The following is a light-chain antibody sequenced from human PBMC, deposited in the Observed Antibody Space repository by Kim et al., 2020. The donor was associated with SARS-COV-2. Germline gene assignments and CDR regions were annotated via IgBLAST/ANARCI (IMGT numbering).Light chain of an antibody. Sequence: QSVTISCTGSSSNIGADYDVLWYQQLPGTAPNLHIYGNTNRPSGVPDRFSGSKSGTSASLAITGLQAEDVADYYCQSYDTSLSGYVFGTGTKVTVL. V-gene: IGLV1-40*01. J-gene: IGLJ1*01. CDR3: QSYDTSLSGYV. CDR1: SSNIGADYD. CDR2: GNT.